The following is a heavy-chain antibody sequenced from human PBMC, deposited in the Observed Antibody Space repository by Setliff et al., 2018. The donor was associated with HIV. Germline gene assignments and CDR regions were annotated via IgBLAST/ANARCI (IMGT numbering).Heavy chain of an antibody. CDR3: ARVGVRNWNDDGIDF. D-gene: IGHD1-1*01. CDR1: VGSFSGHY. J-gene: IGHJ4*02. V-gene: IGHV4-34*12. CDR2: IFYSGST. Sequence: SETLSLTCAVYVGSFSGHYWIWIRQTPGKGLEWIGNIFYSGSTHYNPSLKSRVSLSVDTSKNQFSLKLTSVTAADTGVYHCARVGVRNWNDDGIDFWGQGALVTVSS.